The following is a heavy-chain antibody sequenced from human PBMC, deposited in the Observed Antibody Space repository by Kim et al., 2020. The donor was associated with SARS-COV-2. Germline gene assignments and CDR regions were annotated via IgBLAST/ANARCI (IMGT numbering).Heavy chain of an antibody. CDR1: GGSISGSIYY. Sequence: SETLSLTCTVSGGSISGSIYYWGWIRQPPGKGLEWIGSIYYSGSTYYNPSLKSRVTISVDTSKNQFSLNLTSVTAADTAVYYCARQHPDCSSTSCYENWGQGTLVIVSS. CDR3: ARQHPDCSSTSCYEN. CDR2: IYYSGST. V-gene: IGHV4-39*01. J-gene: IGHJ4*02. D-gene: IGHD2-2*01.